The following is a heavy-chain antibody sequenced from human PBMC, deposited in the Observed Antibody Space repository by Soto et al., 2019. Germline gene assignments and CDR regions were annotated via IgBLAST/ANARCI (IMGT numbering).Heavy chain of an antibody. CDR3: AKAPRGSGRDYYFDH. V-gene: IGHV3-7*05. D-gene: IGHD3-10*01. CDR2: INQDGSQE. Sequence: ESGGGLVQPGGSLRLSCAASGFGFSTYWMSWVRQAPGKGLEWVANINQDGSQEYYVDSVKGRFTISRDNAKNSLYLQMNSLRDEDTAVYYCAKAPRGSGRDYYFDHWGQGTLITVSS. CDR1: GFGFSTYW. J-gene: IGHJ4*02.